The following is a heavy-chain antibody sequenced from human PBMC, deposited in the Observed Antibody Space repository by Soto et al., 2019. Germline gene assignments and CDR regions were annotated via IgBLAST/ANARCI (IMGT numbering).Heavy chain of an antibody. CDR2: INHSGIT. CDR1: GGSFSGYY. CDR3: AIGPRMWLAGGGY. D-gene: IGHD6-19*01. V-gene: IGHV4-34*01. Sequence: SETLSLTCAVYGGSFSGYYWSWIRQPPGKGLEWLGEINHSGITDYNPSLKSRVTVSIDTSKKQFSLKLNSVTAADTAVYYCAIGPRMWLAGGGYWGQGTQVTVSS. J-gene: IGHJ4*02.